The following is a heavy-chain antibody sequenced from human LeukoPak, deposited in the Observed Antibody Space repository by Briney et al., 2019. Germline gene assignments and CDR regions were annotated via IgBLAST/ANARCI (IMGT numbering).Heavy chain of an antibody. D-gene: IGHD3-10*01. Sequence: PGGSLRLSCAVSGFTFSDYYMSWIRQAPGKGLEWVSYISSSSSYTNYADSVKGRFTISRDNAKNSLYLQMNSLRAEDTAVYYCARRLMVRGVYYFDYWGQGTLVTVSS. J-gene: IGHJ4*02. CDR3: ARRLMVRGVYYFDY. V-gene: IGHV3-11*03. CDR2: ISSSSSYT. CDR1: GFTFSDYY.